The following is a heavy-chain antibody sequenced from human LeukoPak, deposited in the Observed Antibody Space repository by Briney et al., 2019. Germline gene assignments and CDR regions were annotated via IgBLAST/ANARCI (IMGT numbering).Heavy chain of an antibody. CDR3: ARVFGLGSFYAY. D-gene: IGHD3-10*01. J-gene: IGHJ4*02. CDR2: INPNSGGT. V-gene: IGHV1-2*02. Sequence: GASVTVSCTASGYTFTDYYIHWVRQAPGQGIEWMGWINPNSGGTNHAQKFQGRVTMTRDTSISTAYMELSSLKSDDTAVYYCARVFGLGSFYAYWGQGTLVTVSS. CDR1: GYTFTDYY.